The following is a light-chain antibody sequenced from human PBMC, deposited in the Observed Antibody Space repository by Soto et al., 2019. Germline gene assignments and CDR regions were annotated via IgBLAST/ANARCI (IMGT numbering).Light chain of an antibody. J-gene: IGKJ4*01. CDR3: QQYHTCPVT. CDR2: GAS. V-gene: IGKV3-15*01. Sequence: EIMLSQSLAALSLSPGERATLSCRASQSIRKFLAWYQHKPGQAPRLLISGASTGATGIPARFSGSGSGTEFTLTIISLQSEDCAIEYCQQYHTCPVTFGGGTKVDIK. CDR1: QSIRKF.